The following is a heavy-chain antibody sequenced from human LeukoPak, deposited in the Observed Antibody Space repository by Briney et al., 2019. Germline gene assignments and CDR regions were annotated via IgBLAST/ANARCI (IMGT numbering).Heavy chain of an antibody. J-gene: IGHJ4*02. Sequence: PGESLKISCRGSGYTFVDYWSGWVRQMPGKGLEWIGFIYPSDSDTRYSLSFQGQVTISADATMNTAFLQWSSLKASDTAIYYCARFRCGGDCHSDFWGQGTLVTVAS. V-gene: IGHV5-51*01. D-gene: IGHD2-21*02. CDR3: ARFRCGGDCHSDF. CDR2: IYPSDSDT. CDR1: GYTFVDYW.